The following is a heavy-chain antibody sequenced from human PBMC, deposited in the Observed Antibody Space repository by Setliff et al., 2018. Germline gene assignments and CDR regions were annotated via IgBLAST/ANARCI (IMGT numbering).Heavy chain of an antibody. Sequence: PETLSLTCGVYGGSFSGYFWTWIRQPPGKGLEWIGEINYSGRTNYNPSFKSRVIISADTSKNQFSLKLTSVTAADAGVYYCARGAGEYSGNYYRWGQGALVTVSS. CDR3: ARGAGEYSGNYYR. D-gene: IGHD1-26*01. V-gene: IGHV4-34*01. CDR2: INYSGRT. CDR1: GGSFSGYF. J-gene: IGHJ5*02.